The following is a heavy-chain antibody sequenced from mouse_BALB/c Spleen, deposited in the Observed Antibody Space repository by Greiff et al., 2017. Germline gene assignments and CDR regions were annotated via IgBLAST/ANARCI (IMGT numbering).Heavy chain of an antibody. D-gene: IGHD2-4*01. V-gene: IGHV3-6*02. Sequence: EVQLQQSGPGLVKPSQSLSLTCSVTGYSITSGYSWNWIRQFPGNKLEWMGYISYDGSNNYNPSLKNRISITRDTSKNQFFLKLNSVTTEDTATYYCATADYDETCFAYWGQGTLVTVSA. CDR2: ISYDGSN. CDR1: GYSITSGYS. J-gene: IGHJ3*01. CDR3: ATADYDETCFAY.